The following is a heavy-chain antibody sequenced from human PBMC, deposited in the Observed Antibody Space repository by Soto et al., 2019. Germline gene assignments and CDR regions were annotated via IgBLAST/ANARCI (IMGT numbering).Heavy chain of an antibody. Sequence: PSETLSLTCAVYGWSFSGYYWTWIRQPPGTGLEWIGEINHSGSTNYSPSLKSRLTITKDTSKNQVVLTMTNMDPVDTATYYCAHVYGGYDNFDYWGQGTLVTVSS. CDR2: INHSGST. D-gene: IGHD5-12*01. V-gene: IGHV4-34*01. J-gene: IGHJ4*02. CDR1: GWSFSGYY. CDR3: AHVYGGYDNFDY.